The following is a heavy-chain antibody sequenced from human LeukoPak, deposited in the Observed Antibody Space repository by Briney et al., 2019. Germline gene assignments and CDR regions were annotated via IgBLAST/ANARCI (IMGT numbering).Heavy chain of an antibody. CDR3: ARGQGKMEWESEARIPFDY. CDR2: MNPNSGNT. D-gene: IGHD1-26*01. CDR1: GYTFTSYD. Sequence: VASVKVSCKASGYTFTSYDINWVRQATGQGLEWMGWMNPNSGNTGYAQKFQGRVTITRNTSISTAYMELSSLRSEDTAVYYCARGQGKMEWESEARIPFDYWGQGTLVTVSS. V-gene: IGHV1-8*03. J-gene: IGHJ4*02.